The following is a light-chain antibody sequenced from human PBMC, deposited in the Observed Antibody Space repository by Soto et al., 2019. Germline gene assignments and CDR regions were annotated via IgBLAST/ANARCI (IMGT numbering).Light chain of an antibody. CDR2: AAS. Sequence: IAMKQSPATLSMSPGERATLSCRASQTINNNLAWYQQKPGQAPRLLIYAASSRATGIPDRFSGSGSGTDFTLTISRLEPEDFAVYYCQQYGRSLTFGGGTKVDIK. CDR3: QQYGRSLT. CDR1: QTINNN. J-gene: IGKJ4*01. V-gene: IGKV3-20*01.